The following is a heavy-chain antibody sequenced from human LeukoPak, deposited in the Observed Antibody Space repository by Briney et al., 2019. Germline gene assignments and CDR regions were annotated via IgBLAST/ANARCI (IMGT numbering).Heavy chain of an antibody. CDR3: ASKSPYYFDY. J-gene: IGHJ4*02. V-gene: IGHV4-59*12. CDR2: IYYSGST. CDR1: GGSISSYY. Sequence: PSETLSLTCTVSGGSISSYYWSWTRQPPGKGLEWIGYIYYSGSTNYNPSLKSRVTISVDTSKNHFSLKLSSVTAADTAVYYCASKSPYYFDYWGQGTLVTVSS.